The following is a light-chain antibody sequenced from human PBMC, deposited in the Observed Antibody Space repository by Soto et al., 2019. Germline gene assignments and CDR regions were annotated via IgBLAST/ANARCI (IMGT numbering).Light chain of an antibody. Sequence: EVVMTQSPVTLSVSPGERATVSCRASHSVGSLLAWYQQKPGQAPRLLIYGASTRATGIPARFTGSGSGTEFTLTISSLQSEDIAVYYCQQYNNWPITFGPGTRLDIK. CDR2: GAS. CDR3: QQYNNWPIT. V-gene: IGKV3-15*01. J-gene: IGKJ5*01. CDR1: HSVGSL.